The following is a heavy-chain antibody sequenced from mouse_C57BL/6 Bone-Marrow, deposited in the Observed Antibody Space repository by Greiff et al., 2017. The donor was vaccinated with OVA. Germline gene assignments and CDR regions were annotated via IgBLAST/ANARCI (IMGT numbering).Heavy chain of an antibody. V-gene: IGHV1-82*01. D-gene: IGHD2-5*01. Sequence: QVQLQQSGPELVKPGASVKISCKASGYAFSSSWMNWVKQRPGKGLEWIGRIYPGDGDTNYNGKFKGKATLTADKSSSTAYMQLSSLTSEDSAVYFCARLGLYYSNPPGYAMDYWGQGTSVTVSS. J-gene: IGHJ4*01. CDR2: IYPGDGDT. CDR3: ARLGLYYSNPPGYAMDY. CDR1: GYAFSSSW.